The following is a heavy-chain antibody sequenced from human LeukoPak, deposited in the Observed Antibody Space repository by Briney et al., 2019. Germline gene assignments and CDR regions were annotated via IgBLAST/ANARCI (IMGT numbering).Heavy chain of an antibody. CDR2: IYYSGST. Sequence: KSSETLSLSCTVSGGSIGRNYWSWIRQPPGKGLEWIGYIYYSGSTNYNPSLKSRVSILVDKSKNQFSLKLTSVTAADTAAYYCAYSGSEWDAFDIWGQGTVVTVSS. CDR1: GGSIGRNY. V-gene: IGHV4-59*01. D-gene: IGHD1-26*01. J-gene: IGHJ3*02. CDR3: AYSGSEWDAFDI.